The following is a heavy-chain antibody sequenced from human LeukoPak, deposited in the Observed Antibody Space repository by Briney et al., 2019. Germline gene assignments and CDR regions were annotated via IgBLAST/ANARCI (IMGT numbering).Heavy chain of an antibody. D-gene: IGHD2-8*01. CDR2: IYHSGST. CDR1: GGSISSGGYS. CDR3: ARDARVYAIGGQQLAYFDY. J-gene: IGHJ4*02. V-gene: IGHV4-30-2*01. Sequence: SETLSLTCAVSGGSISSGGYSWSWIRQPPGKGLEWIGYIYHSGSTYYNPSLKSRVTISVDRSKNQFSLKLSSVTAADTAVYYCARDARVYAIGGQQLAYFDYWGQGTLVTVSS.